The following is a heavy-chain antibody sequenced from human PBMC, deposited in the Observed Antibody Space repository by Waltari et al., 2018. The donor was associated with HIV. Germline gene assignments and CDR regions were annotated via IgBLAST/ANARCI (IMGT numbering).Heavy chain of an antibody. V-gene: IGHV3-7*03. CDR3: AREYLTSPYIFNY. CDR2: INEDGRDE. J-gene: IGHJ4*02. D-gene: IGHD3-16*01. CDR1: GFTLSHFW. Sequence: EVQLVEYGVGLVQPGGSLRLSCAASGFTLSHFWMSWFRQAPGKGLEWVANINEDGRDEFYVGSVTGRFTISRDNARNSLYLQMNNLTAEDTAVYYCAREYLTSPYIFNYWGRGTLVAVSS.